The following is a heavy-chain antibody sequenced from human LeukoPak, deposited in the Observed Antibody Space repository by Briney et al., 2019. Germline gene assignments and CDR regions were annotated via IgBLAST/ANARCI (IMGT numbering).Heavy chain of an antibody. D-gene: IGHD4-17*01. Sequence: GGSLGLSCAASGFTFSNFWMHWVRQAPGKGLVWVALIYGDGSFTRYADSVKGRFTISRDNAKNSLYLQMNSLRDEDTAVYYCVREAVNDYGDYVFWFDPWGQGTLVTVSS. CDR1: GFTFSNFW. CDR3: VREAVNDYGDYVFWFDP. V-gene: IGHV3-74*01. J-gene: IGHJ5*02. CDR2: IYGDGSFT.